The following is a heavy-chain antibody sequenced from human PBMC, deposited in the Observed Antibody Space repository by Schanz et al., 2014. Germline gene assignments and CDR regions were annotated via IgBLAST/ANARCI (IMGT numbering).Heavy chain of an antibody. CDR2: TSHDGSFT. D-gene: IGHD2-15*01. Sequence: EVHLVESGGGLVQPGGSLRLSCAASGFTFSSSWMHWVRQAPGKGLVWVSRTSHDGSFTTFADSVKGRFTISRDNARNTLYLQMNSRRDEDTAVYYCTRDTDSHFDYWGQGTLVTVSS. CDR3: TRDTDSHFDY. CDR1: GFTFSSSW. J-gene: IGHJ4*02. V-gene: IGHV3-74*01.